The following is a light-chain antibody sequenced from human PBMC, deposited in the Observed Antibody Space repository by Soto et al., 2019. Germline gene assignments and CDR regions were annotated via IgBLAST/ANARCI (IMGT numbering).Light chain of an antibody. CDR1: QSVSNNY. CDR3: QQYGTSWWT. CDR2: GAS. Sequence: EIVLTQSPGTLSLSPGERATLSCRASQSVSNNYLDWYQQKPGQAPRLLIYGASSRATGIPDRFGGSGSGTDFTLTISRLEPEDFAVYYCQQYGTSWWTFGQGTKVEIK. V-gene: IGKV3-20*01. J-gene: IGKJ1*01.